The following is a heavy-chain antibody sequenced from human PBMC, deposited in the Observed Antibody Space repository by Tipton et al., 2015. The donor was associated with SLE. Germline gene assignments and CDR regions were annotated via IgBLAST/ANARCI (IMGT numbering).Heavy chain of an antibody. CDR2: INPSGST. D-gene: IGHD6-13*01. CDR3: AAAAGRAGAY. CDR1: GGSFSGYY. V-gene: IGHV4-34*01. J-gene: IGHJ4*02. Sequence: TLSLTCAVYGGSFSGYYWSWIRQPPGKGLEWIGEINPSGSTNYNPSLKSRVSISVDTSKNQFSLKLSSVTAADTAVYYCAAAAGRAGAYWGQGTLVTVSS.